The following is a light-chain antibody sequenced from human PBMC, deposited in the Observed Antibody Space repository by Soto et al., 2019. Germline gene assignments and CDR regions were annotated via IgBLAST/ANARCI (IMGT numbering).Light chain of an antibody. CDR2: AAS. CDR3: QRYNAAPWT. CDR1: QVISNY. J-gene: IGKJ1*01. Sequence: DIQMTQSPSSLSASVGDRVTITCRASQVISNYLAWYQQKPGKVPKLLIYAASTLQPGVPSRFSGSGSGTDFTLTISSLQPDDVATYYCQRYNAAPWTCGQGTKVELK. V-gene: IGKV1-27*01.